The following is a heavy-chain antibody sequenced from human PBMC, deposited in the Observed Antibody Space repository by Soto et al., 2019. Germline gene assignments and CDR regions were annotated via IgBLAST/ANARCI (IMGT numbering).Heavy chain of an antibody. CDR1: GGSISSGGYY. D-gene: IGHD3-10*01. V-gene: IGHV4-31*03. CDR2: IYYSGST. CDR3: ASPPAAGGYYPRDAFDI. Sequence: SETLSLTCTVSGGSISSGGYYWSWIRQHPGKGLEWIGYIYYSGSTYYNPSLKSRVTISVDTSKIQFSLKLSSVTAADTAVYYCASPPAAGGYYPRDAFDIWGQGTMVTVSS. J-gene: IGHJ3*02.